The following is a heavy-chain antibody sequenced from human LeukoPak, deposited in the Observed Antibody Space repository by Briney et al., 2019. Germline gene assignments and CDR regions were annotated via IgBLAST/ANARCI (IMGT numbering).Heavy chain of an antibody. J-gene: IGHJ3*02. CDR3: ARRTVDAFDI. V-gene: IGHV3-48*03. Sequence: GGSLRLSCAASGFTFSACEMHWVRQAPGKGLEWLSYIRSSGSAIYYADSVKGRFTISRDNAKNSLYLQMNSLRAEDTAVYYCARRTVDAFDIWGQGTMVTVSS. CDR1: GFTFSACE. CDR2: IRSSGSAI.